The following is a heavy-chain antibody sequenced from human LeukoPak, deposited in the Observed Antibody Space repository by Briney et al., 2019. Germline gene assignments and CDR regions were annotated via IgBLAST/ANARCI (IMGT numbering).Heavy chain of an antibody. D-gene: IGHD2-2*03. J-gene: IGHJ4*02. CDR3: ARHGSTDYFDY. CDR2: IYYSGST. CDR1: GGSISSTTSY. Sequence: PSETLSLTCAVSGGSISSTTSYWGWIRQPPGKGLEGIGRIYYSGSTFYNPSLKSRVTISVDTSKNQLSLRLSSVTAADTAVYYCARHGSTDYFDYWGQGTLVTVSS. V-gene: IGHV4-39*01.